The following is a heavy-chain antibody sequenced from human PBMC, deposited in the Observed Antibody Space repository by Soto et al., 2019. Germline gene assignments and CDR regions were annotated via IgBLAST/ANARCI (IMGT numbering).Heavy chain of an antibody. CDR3: AVRRAASASLFY. D-gene: IGHD3-10*01. CDR2: IYHSGST. V-gene: IGHV4-4*02. Sequence: PSETLSLTCAVSGGSISSSNWWSWVRQPPGKGLEWIGEIYHSGSTNYYPSLKSRGTISVDKSRNQFSLKLNSVTAADTAVYYCAVRRAASASLFYWAPGTLV. J-gene: IGHJ4*02. CDR1: GGSISSSNW.